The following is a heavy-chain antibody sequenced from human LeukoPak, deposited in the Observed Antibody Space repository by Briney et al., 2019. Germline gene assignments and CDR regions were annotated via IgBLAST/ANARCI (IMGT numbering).Heavy chain of an antibody. CDR2: ITPIFGTA. CDR1: GGTFSSYA. J-gene: IGHJ4*02. D-gene: IGHD3-10*01. Sequence: SVKVSCKASGGTFSSYAISWVRQAPGQGLEWMGGITPIFGTANYAQKFQGRVTITADESTSTAYMELSSLRSEDTAVYYCARDYYGSGSSFDYWGQGTLVTVSS. V-gene: IGHV1-69*01. CDR3: ARDYYGSGSSFDY.